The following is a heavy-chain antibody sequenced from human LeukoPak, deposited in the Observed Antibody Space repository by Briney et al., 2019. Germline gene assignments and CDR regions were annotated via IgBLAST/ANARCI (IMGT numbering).Heavy chain of an antibody. CDR2: IYSGGNT. CDR3: ARKSDSLMVRGGDC. Sequence: PGGSLRLSCAASGFPVRNNFMTWVRQVPGKGPESTSVIYSGGNTYYAAFVTGRFTISRDNSKNTLYLQMNSLRAEYTAVYYCARKSDSLMVRGGDCWGQGALVTVSS. V-gene: IGHV3-66*01. CDR1: GFPVRNNF. J-gene: IGHJ4*02. D-gene: IGHD3-10*01.